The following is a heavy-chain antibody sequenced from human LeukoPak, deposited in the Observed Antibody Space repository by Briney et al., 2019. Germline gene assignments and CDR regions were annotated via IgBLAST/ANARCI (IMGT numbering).Heavy chain of an antibody. D-gene: IGHD3-10*01. CDR1: GGSISSSSYY. CDR2: IYYSGST. CDR3: ARPTRRITMVRGVKMRQYYFDY. J-gene: IGHJ4*02. V-gene: IGHV4-39*07. Sequence: SETLSLTCTVSGGSISSSSYYWGWIRQPPGKGLEWIGSIYYSGSTNYNPSLKSRVTISVDTSKNQFSLKLSSVTAADTAVYYCARPTRRITMVRGVKMRQYYFDYWGQGTLVTVSS.